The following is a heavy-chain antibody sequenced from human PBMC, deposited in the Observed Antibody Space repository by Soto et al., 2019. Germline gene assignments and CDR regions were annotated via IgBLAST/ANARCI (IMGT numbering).Heavy chain of an antibody. J-gene: IGHJ5*02. V-gene: IGHV4-59*02. D-gene: IGHD3-22*01. CDR1: GASVSHGY. CDR3: ARRYYDSTGFAVDP. CDR2: MYFGGSF. Sequence: QMQLQASGPGLVKPSETLSLTCNVSGASVSHGYWSWIRQPPGKGLELIGFMYFGGSFNYNPSLTGRATISVETYKNQFSMKLTSVTASDTAVYYCARRYYDSTGFAVDPWGQGTLVTVSS.